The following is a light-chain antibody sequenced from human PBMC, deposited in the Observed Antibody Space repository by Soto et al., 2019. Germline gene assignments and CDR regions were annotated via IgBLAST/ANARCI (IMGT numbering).Light chain of an antibody. CDR3: QRYNTYPLT. CDR2: KAS. V-gene: IGKV1-5*03. CDR1: QNIDAW. Sequence: IPMTQSPSTLSASLVDIVTITFRASQNIDAWLAWYQQKPGKAPKVLIYKASSLESGVPSRFSGSGSGTEFTLTISSLQPDDSATYYCQRYNTYPLTFGGGTKVDIK. J-gene: IGKJ4*01.